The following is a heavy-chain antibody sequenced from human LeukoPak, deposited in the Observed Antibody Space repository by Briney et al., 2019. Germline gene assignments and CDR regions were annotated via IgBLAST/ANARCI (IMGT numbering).Heavy chain of an antibody. J-gene: IGHJ4*02. CDR3: AKDRQDYGAH. CDR2: ISSSSSYI. CDR1: GFTFSSYS. V-gene: IGHV3-21*04. Sequence: GGSLRLSCAASGFTFSSYSMNWVRQAPGKGLEWVSSISSSSSYIYYADSVKGRFTISRDNAKNSLYLQMNSLRAEDAAVYYCAKDRQDYGAHWGQGALVTVSS. D-gene: IGHD4/OR15-4a*01.